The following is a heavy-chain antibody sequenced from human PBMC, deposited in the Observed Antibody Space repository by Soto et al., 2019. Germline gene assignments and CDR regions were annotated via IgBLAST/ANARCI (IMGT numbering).Heavy chain of an antibody. CDR2: ISYDGSNK. CDR1: GFTFSSYA. J-gene: IGHJ3*02. Sequence: GGSLRLSCAASGFTFSSYAMHWVRQAPGKGLEWVAVISYDGSNKYYADSVKGRFTISRDNSKNTLYLQMNSLRAEDTAVYYCARDYGLWFGEFRKHLDAFDIWGQGTMVTVSS. CDR3: ARDYGLWFGEFRKHLDAFDI. D-gene: IGHD3-10*01. V-gene: IGHV3-30-3*01.